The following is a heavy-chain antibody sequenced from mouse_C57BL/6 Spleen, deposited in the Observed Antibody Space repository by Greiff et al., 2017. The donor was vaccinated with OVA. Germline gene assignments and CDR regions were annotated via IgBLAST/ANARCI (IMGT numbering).Heavy chain of an antibody. J-gene: IGHJ2*01. CDR2: IDPSDSYT. V-gene: IGHV1-50*01. CDR3: ARRAAQEYYFDY. CDR1: GYTFTSYW. Sequence: QVQLKQPGAELVKPGASVKLSCKASGYTFTSYWMQWVKQRPGQGLEWIGEIDPSDSYTNYNQKFKGKATLTVDTSSSTAYMQLSSLTSEDSAVYYCARRAAQEYYFDYWGQGTTLTVSS. D-gene: IGHD3-2*02.